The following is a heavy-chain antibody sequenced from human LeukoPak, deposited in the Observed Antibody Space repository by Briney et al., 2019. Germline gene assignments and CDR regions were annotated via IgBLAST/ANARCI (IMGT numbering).Heavy chain of an antibody. CDR1: GFTFSSYE. CDR3: ARAGSSGWYWDY. V-gene: IGHV3-48*03. J-gene: IGHJ4*02. CDR2: ISSSGSTI. D-gene: IGHD6-19*01. Sequence: PGGSLRLSCAASGFTFSSYEMNWVRQAPGKGLEWVSYISSSGSTIHYADSVKGRFTISRDNAKNSLYLQMNSLRAEDTAVYYCARAGSSGWYWDYWGQGTLVTVSS.